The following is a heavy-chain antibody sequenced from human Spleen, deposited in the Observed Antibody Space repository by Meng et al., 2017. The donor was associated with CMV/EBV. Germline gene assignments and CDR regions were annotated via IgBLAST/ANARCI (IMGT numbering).Heavy chain of an antibody. V-gene: IGHV3-33*06. CDR1: GFTFSSYG. CDR2: IWYDGSNK. CDR3: AKVPWTEPHAFDL. J-gene: IGHJ3*01. D-gene: IGHD1-1*01. Sequence: GESLKISCAASGFTFSSYGMHWVRQAPGKGLEGVAVIWYDGSNKYYADSVKGRFTISRDNSKNTLYLQLNSLRAEDTAVYYCAKVPWTEPHAFDLWGPGTMVTVSS.